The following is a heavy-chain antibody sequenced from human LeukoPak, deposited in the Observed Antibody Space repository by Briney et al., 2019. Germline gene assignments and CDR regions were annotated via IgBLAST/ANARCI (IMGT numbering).Heavy chain of an antibody. CDR3: ATYYDTGGYKWNY. V-gene: IGHV4-4*02. D-gene: IGHD3-22*01. Sequence: SETLSLTCTVSGGSISNSNWWSWVRQSPGRGLEWIGEILHTGSTTYNPSLKSRVTISVDKSKNQFSLKLGSVTAADTAVYYCATYYDTGGYKWNYWGQGTLVTVSS. J-gene: IGHJ4*02. CDR1: GGSISNSNW. CDR2: ILHTGST.